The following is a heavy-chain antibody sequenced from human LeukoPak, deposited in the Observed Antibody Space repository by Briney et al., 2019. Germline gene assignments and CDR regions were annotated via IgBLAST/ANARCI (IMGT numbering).Heavy chain of an antibody. CDR3: ASGYCSGGSCYPFDY. CDR1: GYPFTGYY. Sequence: ASVKVSCKASGYPFTGYYMHWVRQAPGQGLEWMGWINPNSGGTNYAQKFQGRVTMTRDTSISTAYMELSRLRSDDAAVYYCASGYCSGGSCYPFDYWGQGTLVTVSS. CDR2: INPNSGGT. V-gene: IGHV1-2*02. D-gene: IGHD2-15*01. J-gene: IGHJ4*02.